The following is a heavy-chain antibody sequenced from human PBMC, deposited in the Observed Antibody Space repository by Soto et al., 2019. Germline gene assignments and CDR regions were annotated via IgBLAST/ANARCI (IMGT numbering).Heavy chain of an antibody. J-gene: IGHJ5*02. CDR3: ARAVAVRASTPPRQNHGFDP. CDR1: GYTFSNYG. V-gene: IGHV1-18*01. CDR2: ISAYTGDT. D-gene: IGHD2-15*01. Sequence: QVHVVQSGAEVKKPGASVKVSCKTSGYTFSNYGIAWVRQAPGQGLEWMGWISAYTGDTNYAQKFQGRVTMTTDTSTSTAYMELRSLRSDDTALYYCARAVAVRASTPPRQNHGFDPWGQGTLVTVSS.